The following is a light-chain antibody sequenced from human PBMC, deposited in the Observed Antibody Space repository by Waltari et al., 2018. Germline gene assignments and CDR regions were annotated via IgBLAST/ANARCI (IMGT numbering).Light chain of an antibody. CDR3: QQYGGSLPYT. J-gene: IGKJ2*01. Sequence: EIVLTQSPGTLSLSPGERATLSCRASQSVDNTYLAWYQKKPGQAPRLLIFAASNRATGIPDRFSGGGSGTDFILTISRVEPEDFAVYYGQQYGGSLPYTFGQGTKLEIK. CDR1: QSVDNTY. V-gene: IGKV3-20*01. CDR2: AAS.